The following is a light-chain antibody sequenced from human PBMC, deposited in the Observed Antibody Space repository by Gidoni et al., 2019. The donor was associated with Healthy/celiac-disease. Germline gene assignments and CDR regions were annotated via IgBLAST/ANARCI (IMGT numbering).Light chain of an antibody. V-gene: IGKV1-8*01. Sequence: AIRMTKSPSSFSASTGDRVTITCRASQGISSYLAWYQQKPGKAPKLLIYAASTLQSGVPSRFSGSGSGTDFTLTISCLQSEDFATYYCQQYYSYSRTFGQGTKVEIK. J-gene: IGKJ1*01. CDR3: QQYYSYSRT. CDR1: QGISSY. CDR2: AAS.